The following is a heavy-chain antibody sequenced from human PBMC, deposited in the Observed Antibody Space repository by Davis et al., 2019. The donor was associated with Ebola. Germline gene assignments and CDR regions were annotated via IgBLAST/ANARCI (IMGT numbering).Heavy chain of an antibody. D-gene: IGHD1-14*01. V-gene: IGHV4-34*01. CDR1: GGSFSGYY. CDR2: INHSGST. CDR3: ARTPRWGRKFDY. J-gene: IGHJ4*02. Sequence: MPGGSLRLSCAVYGGSFSGYYWSWIRQPPGKGLEWIGAINHSGSTNYNPSLKSRVTISVDTSKNQFSLKLSSVTAADTAVYYCARTPRWGRKFDYWGQGTLVTVSS.